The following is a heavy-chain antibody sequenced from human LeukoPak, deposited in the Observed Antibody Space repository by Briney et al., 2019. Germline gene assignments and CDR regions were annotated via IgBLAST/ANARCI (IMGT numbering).Heavy chain of an antibody. CDR2: IRYDGGET. D-gene: IGHD6-13*01. CDR1: GFTFNRRG. Sequence: PGGSLRLSCAASGFTFNRRGMHWVRQAPGKGLEWVAFIRYDGGETFYADFVKGRFTISRDNSKNTLYLQMNSLRAEDTAVYYCVRGAYSSSWLNFDYWGQGTLVTVSS. J-gene: IGHJ4*02. V-gene: IGHV3-30*02. CDR3: VRGAYSSSWLNFDY.